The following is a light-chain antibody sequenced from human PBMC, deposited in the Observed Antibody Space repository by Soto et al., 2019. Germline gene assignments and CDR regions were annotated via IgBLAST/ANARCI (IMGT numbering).Light chain of an antibody. Sequence: QSVMTQPPSASGTPGQRVTISCSGSSSNIGSNYVYWYQQFPGTAPKLLIYKNSQRPSGVPDRFSGSKSGTSASLAISGLRSEDEADYYCAAWDDSLGGWVFGGGTKVTVL. CDR2: KNS. CDR3: AAWDDSLGGWV. V-gene: IGLV1-47*01. J-gene: IGLJ3*02. CDR1: SSNIGSNY.